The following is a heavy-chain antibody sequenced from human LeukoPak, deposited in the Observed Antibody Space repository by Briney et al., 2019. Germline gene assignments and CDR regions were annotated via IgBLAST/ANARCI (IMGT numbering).Heavy chain of an antibody. D-gene: IGHD2-2*01. CDR2: ISSSSSYI. J-gene: IGHJ4*02. Sequence: PGGSLRLSCVASGLIFSDFEMNWVRLAPGKGLEWVSSISSSSSYIYYADSVKGRFTISRDNAKNSLSLQMSSLRAEDTAVYYCARDGLYCSSSNCYFDYWGQGTLVTVSS. CDR1: GLIFSDFE. V-gene: IGHV3-21*01. CDR3: ARDGLYCSSSNCYFDY.